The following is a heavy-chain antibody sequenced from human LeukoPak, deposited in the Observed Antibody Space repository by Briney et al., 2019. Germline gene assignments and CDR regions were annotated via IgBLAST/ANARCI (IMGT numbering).Heavy chain of an antibody. CDR1: GDSIGSYC. D-gene: IGHD3-22*01. CDR3: ARTPKYFFDDSDSFYFDY. V-gene: IGHV4-59*01. Sequence: PSETLSLTCTVSGDSIGSYCWIWIRQSPGEEMEWIGYVYYFGSTMYNPSLKSRVNISVNRSTNQFSLSVSSVTVADTAVYFCARTPKYFFDDSDSFYFDYWGQGALVTVSS. CDR2: VYYFGST. J-gene: IGHJ4*02.